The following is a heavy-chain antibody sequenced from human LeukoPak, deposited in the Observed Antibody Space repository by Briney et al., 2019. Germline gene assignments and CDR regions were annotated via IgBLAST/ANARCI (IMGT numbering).Heavy chain of an antibody. Sequence: GGSLRLSCAASGFTISTYYMTWVRQAPGKGLEWVAGIKQDGSENYYVDSVKGRFTISRDNSKNSLYLQMNSLRAEDTAVYFCARERFCTTPPSYVGAPFDYGAREPRS. CDR2: IKQDGSEN. CDR1: GFTISTYY. CDR3: ARERFCTTPPSYVGAPFD. D-gene: IGHD2-8*01. V-gene: IGHV3-7*01. J-gene: IGHJ4*02.